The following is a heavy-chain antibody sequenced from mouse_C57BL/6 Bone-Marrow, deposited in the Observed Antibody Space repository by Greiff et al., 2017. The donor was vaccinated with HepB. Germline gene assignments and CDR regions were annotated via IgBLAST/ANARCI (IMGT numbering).Heavy chain of an antibody. CDR3: ARPPRVTTGYYYAMDY. J-gene: IGHJ4*01. CDR1: GFTFSDYG. CDR2: ISSGSSTI. V-gene: IGHV5-17*01. Sequence: EVQLVESGGGLVKPGGSLKLSCAASGFTFSDYGMHWVRQAPEKGLEWVAYISSGSSTIYYADTVKGRFTISRDNAKNTLFLQMTSLRSEDTAMYYCARPPRVTTGYYYAMDYWGQGTSVTVSS. D-gene: IGHD2-2*01.